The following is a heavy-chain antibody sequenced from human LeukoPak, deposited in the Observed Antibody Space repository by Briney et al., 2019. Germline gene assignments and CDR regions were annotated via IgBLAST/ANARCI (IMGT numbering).Heavy chain of an antibody. Sequence: GGTLRLSCAASGFIFSNYGMSWVRQAPGKGLEWVANMKQDGSEKYYVDSVKGRFTISRDNAKNLLYLQMNSLRAEDTAVYYCASLHLAYNWKDYWGQGILVTVSS. D-gene: IGHD1-20*01. CDR1: GFIFSNYG. CDR3: ASLHLAYNWKDY. V-gene: IGHV3-7*02. CDR2: MKQDGSEK. J-gene: IGHJ4*02.